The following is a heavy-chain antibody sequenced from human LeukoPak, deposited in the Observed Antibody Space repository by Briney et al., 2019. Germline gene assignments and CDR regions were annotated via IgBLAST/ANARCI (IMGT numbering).Heavy chain of an antibody. D-gene: IGHD6-13*01. V-gene: IGHV4-4*07. Sequence: SETLSLTCTVSGGSISSYYWSWIRQPAGMGLEWIGRIYTSGSTNYNPSLKSRVTMSVDTSKNQFSLKLSSVTAADTAVYYCATSIAAAGHDAFDIWGQGTMVTVSS. CDR3: ATSIAAAGHDAFDI. CDR2: IYTSGST. J-gene: IGHJ3*02. CDR1: GGSISSYY.